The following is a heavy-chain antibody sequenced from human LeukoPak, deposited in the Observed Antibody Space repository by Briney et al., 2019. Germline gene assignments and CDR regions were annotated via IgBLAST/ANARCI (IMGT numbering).Heavy chain of an antibody. CDR3: ARGYYDILTGYYIWFDP. CDR1: GYTFTGYY. J-gene: IGHJ5*02. D-gene: IGHD3-9*01. CDR2: INPNSGGT. V-gene: IGHV1-2*02. Sequence: ASVKVSCKASGYTFTGYYMHWVRQAPGQGLEWMGWINPNSGGTNYAQKFQGRVTMTRDTSISTAYMELSRLRSDDTAVYYCARGYYDILTGYYIWFDPWGQGTLVTVSS.